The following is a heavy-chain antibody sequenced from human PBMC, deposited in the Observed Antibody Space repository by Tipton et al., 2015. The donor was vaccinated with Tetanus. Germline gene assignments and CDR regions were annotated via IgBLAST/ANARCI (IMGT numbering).Heavy chain of an antibody. Sequence: TLSLTCTVSGGSVSNSDYYWGWIRQSPGKGLEWIGSIWYDGSAYYNPSLKSRVIISVDTSKNQFSLKVRSVTAADTAVYACARHVVQGAPRWFDPWGQGTQVTVSS. D-gene: IGHD2-21*01. CDR3: ARHVVQGAPRWFDP. CDR2: IWYDGSA. J-gene: IGHJ5*02. V-gene: IGHV4-39*01. CDR1: GGSVSNSDYY.